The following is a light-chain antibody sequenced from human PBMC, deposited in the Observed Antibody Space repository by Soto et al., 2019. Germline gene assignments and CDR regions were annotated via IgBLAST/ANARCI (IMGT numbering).Light chain of an antibody. CDR2: GNN. CDR3: AAWDDSLNGWV. V-gene: IGLV1-44*01. CDR1: SSNIGSNT. J-gene: IGLJ3*02. Sequence: QAVVTQPPSASGTPGQRVTISCSGSSSNIGSNTVNWYQQLPGTAPKLLIYGNNQRPSGVPDRFSGSKSGTSASLAISGLQSEDEADYSCAAWDDSLNGWVFGGGTKVTVL.